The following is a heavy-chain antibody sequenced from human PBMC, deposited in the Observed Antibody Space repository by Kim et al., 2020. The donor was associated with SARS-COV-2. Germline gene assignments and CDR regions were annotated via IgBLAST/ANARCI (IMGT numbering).Heavy chain of an antibody. CDR2: ISGSAGST. J-gene: IGHJ1*01. V-gene: IGHV3-23*01. D-gene: IGHD3-22*01. CDR1: GFTFSTYA. Sequence: GGSLRLSCAASGFTFSTYAMSWVRQAPGKGLEWVSAISGSAGSTYYADSVKGRFTVSRDNSKSTLYLQMNSLGAEDTAVYYCAKGEYYYDSSGYELWGQG. CDR3: AKGEYYYDSSGYEL.